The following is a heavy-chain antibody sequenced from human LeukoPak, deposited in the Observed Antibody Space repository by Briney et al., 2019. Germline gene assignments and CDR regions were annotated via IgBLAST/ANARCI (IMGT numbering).Heavy chain of an antibody. CDR2: ISWNSGSI. V-gene: IGHV3-9*03. Sequence: SGGSLRLSCAASGFTFSSYGMHWVRQAPGKGLEWVSGISWNSGSIGYADSVKGRFTISRDNAKNSLYLQMNSLRAEDMALYYCAKDLDDYGDGPGFDYWGQGTLVTVSS. D-gene: IGHD4-17*01. CDR3: AKDLDDYGDGPGFDY. J-gene: IGHJ4*02. CDR1: GFTFSSYG.